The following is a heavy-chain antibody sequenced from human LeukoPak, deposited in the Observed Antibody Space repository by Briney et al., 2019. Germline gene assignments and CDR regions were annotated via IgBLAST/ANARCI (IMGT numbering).Heavy chain of an antibody. CDR3: ATDSSGWYQEFDY. CDR2: FDPGDGET. D-gene: IGHD6-19*01. V-gene: IGHV1-24*01. Sequence: ASVKVSCKVSGYTLTELSMRWVRQAPGKGLEWMGGFDPGDGETIYAQKFQGRVTMTEDTSTDTAYMELSSLRSEDTAVYYCATDSSGWYQEFDYWGQGTLVTVSS. CDR1: GYTLTELS. J-gene: IGHJ4*02.